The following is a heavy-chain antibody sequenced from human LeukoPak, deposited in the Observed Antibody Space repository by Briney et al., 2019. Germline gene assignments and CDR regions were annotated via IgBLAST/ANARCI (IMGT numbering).Heavy chain of an antibody. V-gene: IGHV3-30*14. Sequence: GGSLRLSCAASGFTFSSYAMHWVRQAPGKGLEWVAVISYDGSNKYYADSVKGRFTISRDNSKNTLYLQMNSLRAEDTAVYYCARETLDTAIYYWGQGTLVTVSS. CDR1: GFTFSSYA. CDR2: ISYDGSNK. D-gene: IGHD5-18*01. J-gene: IGHJ4*02. CDR3: ARETLDTAIYY.